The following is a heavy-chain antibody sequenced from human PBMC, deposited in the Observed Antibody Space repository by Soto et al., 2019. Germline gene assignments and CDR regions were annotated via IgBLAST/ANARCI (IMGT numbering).Heavy chain of an antibody. V-gene: IGHV3-72*01. CDR3: ANGYCSCGSGFSGDS. J-gene: IGHJ5*01. CDR1: GFTFSDHY. Sequence: EVQLEESGGGLVQPGGSLRLSCAASGFTFSDHYMDWVRQAPGTGLEWVGRIRNRVNSYTTEYAAPVKGRITISRDDSHNSLFLEMNSIKNEDTAVYYCANGYCSCGSGFSGDSWGQGTLVTVSS. CDR2: IRNRVNSYTT. D-gene: IGHD2-15*01.